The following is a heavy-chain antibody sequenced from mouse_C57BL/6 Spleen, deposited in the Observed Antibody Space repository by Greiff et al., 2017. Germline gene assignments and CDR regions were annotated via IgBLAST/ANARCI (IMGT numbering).Heavy chain of an antibody. V-gene: IGHV1-22*01. CDR3: ARWSKGGFDY. Sequence: EVKLQESGPELVKPGASVKMSCKASGYTFTDYNMHWVKQSHGKSLEWIGYINPNNGGTSYNQKFKGKATLTVNKSSSTAYMELRSLTSEDSAVYYCARWSKGGFDYWGQGTTLTVSS. CDR1: GYTFTDYN. CDR2: INPNNGGT. D-gene: IGHD1-3*01. J-gene: IGHJ2*01.